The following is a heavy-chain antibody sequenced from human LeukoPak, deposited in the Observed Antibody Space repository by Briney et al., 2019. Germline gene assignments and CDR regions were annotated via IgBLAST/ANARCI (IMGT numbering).Heavy chain of an antibody. CDR2: IRSKAYGGTT. V-gene: IGHV3-49*03. CDR3: TTRHIEARPVFYMDV. D-gene: IGHD6-6*01. Sequence: GGSLRLSCTASGFTFGDYAMSWFRKAPGKGLEGVGFIRSKAYGGTTEYAASVKGRFTISRDDSKSIAYLQMNSLKTEDTAVYYCTTRHIEARPVFYMDVWGKGTTVTVSS. CDR1: GFTFGDYA. J-gene: IGHJ6*03.